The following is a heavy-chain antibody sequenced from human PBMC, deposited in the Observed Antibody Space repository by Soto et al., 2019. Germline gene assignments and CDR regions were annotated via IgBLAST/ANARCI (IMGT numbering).Heavy chain of an antibody. CDR2: INAGNGNT. D-gene: IGHD2-2*01. Sequence: GASVKVSCKASGYTLTSYAMHRVRQAPGPRLEWMGWINAGNGNTKYSQKFQGRVTITRDTSASTAYMELRSLRSDDTAVYYCARGGYCSSTSCYALDYYYYGMDVWGQGNTVTVS. CDR1: GYTLTSYA. CDR3: ARGGYCSSTSCYALDYYYYGMDV. V-gene: IGHV1-3*01. J-gene: IGHJ6*02.